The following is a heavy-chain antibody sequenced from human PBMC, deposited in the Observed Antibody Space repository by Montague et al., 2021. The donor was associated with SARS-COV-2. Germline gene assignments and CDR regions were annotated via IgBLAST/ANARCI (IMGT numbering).Heavy chain of an antibody. CDR3: ARIPTAGTPMGNYYYYGMDV. D-gene: IGHD5-18*01. CDR1: GFSLSTSRMC. J-gene: IGHJ6*02. V-gene: IGHV2-70*01. CDR2: IDWDDDK. Sequence: PALVTPTQTLTLTCTFSGFSLSTSRMCVSWIRQPPGKALEWLAPIDWDDDKYYSTSLKTRLTISKDTSKNQVVLTMTNMDPVDTATFYCARIPTAGTPMGNYYYYGMDVWGQGTTVTVSS.